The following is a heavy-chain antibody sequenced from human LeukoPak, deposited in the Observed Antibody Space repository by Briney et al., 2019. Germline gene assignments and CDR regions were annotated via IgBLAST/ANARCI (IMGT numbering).Heavy chain of an antibody. J-gene: IGHJ4*02. CDR1: GFTFSSYD. CDR2: IGTAGDT. Sequence: GGSLRLSCAASGFTFSSYDVHWVRQATGKGLEWVSAIGTAGDTYYPGSVKGRFTISRENAKNSLYLQMNSLRAGDTAVYYCARAPVGGDYYDSSGYSHFDYWGQGTLVTVSS. V-gene: IGHV3-13*01. CDR3: ARAPVGGDYYDSSGYSHFDY. D-gene: IGHD3-22*01.